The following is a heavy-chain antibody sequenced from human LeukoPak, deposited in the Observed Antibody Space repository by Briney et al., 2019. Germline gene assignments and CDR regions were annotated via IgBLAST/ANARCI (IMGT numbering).Heavy chain of an antibody. D-gene: IGHD3-9*01. V-gene: IGHV4-34*01. CDR2: INHSGST. CDR1: GGSFSGYY. Sequence: PSETLSLICAVYGGSFSGYYWSWIRQPPGKGLEWIGEINHSGSTNYNPSLKSRVTISVDTSKNQFSLKLSSVTAADTAVYYCARVYDILTGYHWFDPWGQGTLVTASS. CDR3: ARVYDILTGYHWFDP. J-gene: IGHJ5*02.